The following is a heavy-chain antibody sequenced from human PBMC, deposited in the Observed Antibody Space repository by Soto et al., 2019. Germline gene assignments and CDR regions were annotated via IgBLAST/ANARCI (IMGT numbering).Heavy chain of an antibody. CDR1: GFTFSSYA. D-gene: IGHD3-22*01. CDR3: ARPTYYYDSSGSM. J-gene: IGHJ4*02. CDR2: ISYDGSNK. V-gene: IGHV3-30-3*01. Sequence: GGSLRLSCAASGFTFSSYAMHWVRQAPGKGLEWVAVISYDGSNKYYADSVKGRFTISRDNSKNTLYLQMNSLRAEDTAVYYCARPTYYYDSSGSMGGQGTLVTVSS.